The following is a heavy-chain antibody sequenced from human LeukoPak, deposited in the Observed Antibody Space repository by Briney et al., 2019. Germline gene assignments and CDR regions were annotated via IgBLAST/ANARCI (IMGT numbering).Heavy chain of an antibody. V-gene: IGHV3-48*03. CDR2: INHIGDII. CDR3: VREGLGFAHGFDY. CDR1: GFSVSRYE. Sequence: PGRSLRLSCAASGFSVSRYEMNWVRQAPGKGLEWVSYINHIGDIIYYADSVKGRFTISRDNAKNSLYLQMNSLRAEDTAVCHCVREGLGFAHGFDYWGQGALVIVSS. J-gene: IGHJ4*02. D-gene: IGHD2-8*01.